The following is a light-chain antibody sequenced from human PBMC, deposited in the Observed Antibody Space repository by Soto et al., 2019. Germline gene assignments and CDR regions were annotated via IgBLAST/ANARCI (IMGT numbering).Light chain of an antibody. CDR3: AAWHDSLNGYV. Sequence: QSVLTQPPSASGTPGQRVTISCSGSSSNIASNTVNWYQQLPGTAPKLLIYSNNQRPSGVPDRFSGSKSGTSASLAISGLQSEDEADYYCAAWHDSLNGYVFGTGIKLTVL. J-gene: IGLJ1*01. CDR2: SNN. V-gene: IGLV1-44*01. CDR1: SSNIASNT.